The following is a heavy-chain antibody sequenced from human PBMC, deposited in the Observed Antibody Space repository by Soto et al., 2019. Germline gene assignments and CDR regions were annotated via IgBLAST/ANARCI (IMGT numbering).Heavy chain of an antibody. CDR2: IYYSGST. Sequence: QVQLQESGPGLVKPSQTLSLTCTVSGGSISSGGYYWSWIRQHPGKGLEWIGYIYYSGSTYYNPPLTSRVTISVDTSKNQCSLKLSSVTAADTAVYYCARVGGINWFDPWGQGTLVTVSS. J-gene: IGHJ5*02. CDR1: GGSISSGGYY. D-gene: IGHD1-20*01. V-gene: IGHV4-31*03. CDR3: ARVGGINWFDP.